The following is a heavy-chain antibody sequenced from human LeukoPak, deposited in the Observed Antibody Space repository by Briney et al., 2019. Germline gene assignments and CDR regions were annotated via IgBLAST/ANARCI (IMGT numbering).Heavy chain of an antibody. J-gene: IGHJ5*02. CDR2: IDPNSGDT. V-gene: IGHV1-2*06. CDR3: GRGIQSFDP. CDR1: GYTFTAYY. Sequence: GASVKVVCKASGYTFTAYYIHWVRQAPGQGLEWMGRIDPNSGDTKYAQKFQDRVTMTRDTSMNTAYMEISSLRYDDTAVYYCGRGIQSFDPWGQGTLVTVSS.